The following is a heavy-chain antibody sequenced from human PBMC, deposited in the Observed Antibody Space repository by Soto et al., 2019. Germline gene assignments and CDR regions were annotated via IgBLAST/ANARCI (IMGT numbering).Heavy chain of an antibody. Sequence: GGSLRLSCAASGFTFTTYAMTWVRQAPGKGLEWVSSITANGGRTYYADSVKGRFTISRDSSKNSLYLQMNSLRAEDTAVYYCARGWNPLDYWGQGTLVTVSS. CDR1: GFTFTTYA. CDR2: ITANGGRT. D-gene: IGHD1-1*01. J-gene: IGHJ4*02. CDR3: ARGWNPLDY. V-gene: IGHV3-23*01.